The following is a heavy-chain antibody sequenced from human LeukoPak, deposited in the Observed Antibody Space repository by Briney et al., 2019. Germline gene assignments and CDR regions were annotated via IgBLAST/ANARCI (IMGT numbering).Heavy chain of an antibody. V-gene: IGHV1-8*02. CDR1: GSTFGSYD. CDR2: MNPNSGDT. J-gene: IGHJ4*02. Sequence: GASVKVSCKASGSTFGSYDINWVRQATGQGLEWMGWMNPNSGDTGYTQRFQGRVTMTRDTSISTAYMELSSLRSEDTAVYYCARGPYGTGSHFDFWGQGTLVTVSS. CDR3: ARGPYGTGSHFDF. D-gene: IGHD3-10*01.